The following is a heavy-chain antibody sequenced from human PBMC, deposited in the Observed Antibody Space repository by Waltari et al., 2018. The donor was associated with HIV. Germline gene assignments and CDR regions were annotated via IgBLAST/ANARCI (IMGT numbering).Heavy chain of an antibody. CDR1: GFPFSNFA. CDR3: ARGYSSSRWIPLYH. D-gene: IGHD6-6*01. Sequence: QVQLVESGGGVVQPGTSLTLSCAVYGFPFSNFALHWVRQSTGKGLEWLAVFWSDGAEISYADSVKGRFTVSKDSSQKTLYLHLTSLRAEDTALYYCARGYSSSRWIPLYHWGRGTLVTVSS. CDR2: FWSDGAEI. J-gene: IGHJ4*02. V-gene: IGHV3-33*01.